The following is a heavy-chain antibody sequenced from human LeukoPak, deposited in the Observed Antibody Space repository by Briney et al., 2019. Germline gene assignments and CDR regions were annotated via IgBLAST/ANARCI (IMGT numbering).Heavy chain of an antibody. CDR1: GFTFSSYA. Sequence: GGSLRLSCAASGFTFSSYAMSWVRQAPGKGLEWVSAISGSGGSTYYADSVKGRFTISRDNSKNTLYLQMNSLRAEDTAVYYCAKDSGYYGLGNHDYWGQGTLVTVSS. J-gene: IGHJ4*02. V-gene: IGHV3-23*01. CDR3: AKDSGYYGLGNHDY. D-gene: IGHD3-10*01. CDR2: ISGSGGST.